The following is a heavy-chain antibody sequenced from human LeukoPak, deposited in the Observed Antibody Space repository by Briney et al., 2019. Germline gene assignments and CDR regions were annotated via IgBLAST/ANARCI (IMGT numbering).Heavy chain of an antibody. CDR2: VSQDGAHT. J-gene: IGHJ6*03. V-gene: IGHV3-30*01. CDR1: GFTFSTFP. CDR3: ARGAGTTVYYIDV. Sequence: GGSLRLSCAASGFTFSTFPMHWVRQAPGKGLQWLAVVSQDGAHTYSADSVKGRFTISGDNSKNMLFLQMNRLTTEDTAVYYCARGAGTTVYYIDVWGNGTTVTVSS. D-gene: IGHD1-7*01.